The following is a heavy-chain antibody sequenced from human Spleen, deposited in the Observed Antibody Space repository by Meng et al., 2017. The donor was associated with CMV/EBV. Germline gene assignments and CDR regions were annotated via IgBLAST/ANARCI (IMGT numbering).Heavy chain of an antibody. J-gene: IGHJ6*02. CDR2: ISSSGSTI. CDR3: ARDDNYDILTGYYDYYYYGMDV. Sequence: GRSLRLSCAASGFTFSSYEMNWVRQAPGKGLEWVSYISSSGSTIYCADSVKGRFTISRDNAKNSLYLQMNSLRAEDTAVYYCARDDNYDILTGYYDYYYYGMDVWGQGTTVTVSS. CDR1: GFTFSSYE. D-gene: IGHD3-9*01. V-gene: IGHV3-48*03.